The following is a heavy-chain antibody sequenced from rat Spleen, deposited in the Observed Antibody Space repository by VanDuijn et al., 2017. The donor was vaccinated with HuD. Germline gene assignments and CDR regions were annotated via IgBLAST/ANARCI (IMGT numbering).Heavy chain of an antibody. V-gene: IGHV5-7*01. D-gene: IGHD1-9*01. CDR1: GFTFDDYG. Sequence: EVKLVESGGGLVQPGRSLKVSCAASGFTFDDYGMAWVRQAPKNGLEWVASVSWGGSNTYYSDNVKGRFTISRDNAKNALYLQMDSLRSADTATYYCARHGYNSYFDYWGQGVMVTVSS. J-gene: IGHJ2*01. CDR2: VSWGGSNT. CDR3: ARHGYNSYFDY.